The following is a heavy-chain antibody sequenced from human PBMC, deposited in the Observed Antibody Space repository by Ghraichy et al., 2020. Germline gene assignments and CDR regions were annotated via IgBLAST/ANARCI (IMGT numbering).Heavy chain of an antibody. D-gene: IGHD4-17*01. CDR3: ARLFGGVTTPIWFDP. Sequence: ASVKVSCKASGYTFTSYGISWVRQAPGQGLEWMGWISAYNGNTNYAQKLQGRVTMTTDTSTSTAYMELRSLRSDDTAVYYCARLFGGVTTPIWFDPWGQGTLVTVSS. J-gene: IGHJ5*02. V-gene: IGHV1-18*01. CDR1: GYTFTSYG. CDR2: ISAYNGNT.